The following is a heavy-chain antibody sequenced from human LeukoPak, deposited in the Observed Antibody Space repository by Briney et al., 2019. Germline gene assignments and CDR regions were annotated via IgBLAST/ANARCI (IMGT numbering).Heavy chain of an antibody. V-gene: IGHV4-59*08. CDR3: ARHSNYYDFWSPRGWFDP. CDR1: GGSISSYY. Sequence: PSETLSLTCTVSGGSISSYYWSWIRQPPGKGLEWIGYIYYSGSTNYNPSLKSRVTISVDTSKNQFSLKLSSVTAADTAVYYCARHSNYYDFWSPRGWFDPWGQGTLVTVSS. D-gene: IGHD3-3*01. CDR2: IYYSGST. J-gene: IGHJ5*02.